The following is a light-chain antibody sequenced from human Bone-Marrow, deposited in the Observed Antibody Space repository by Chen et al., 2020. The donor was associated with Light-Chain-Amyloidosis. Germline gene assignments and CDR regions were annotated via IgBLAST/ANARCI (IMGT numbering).Light chain of an antibody. CDR2: DDS. J-gene: IGLJ3*02. V-gene: IGLV3-21*02. CDR1: NIGSTS. Sequence: SYVLTQPSSVSVAPGQTATIACGGNNIGSTSVHWYQQTPGQAPLLGVYDDSDRPSGIPERLSGSNAGNTATLTISRVEAGDEADYYCQVCDRSSDRPVFGGGTKLTVL. CDR3: QVCDRSSDRPV.